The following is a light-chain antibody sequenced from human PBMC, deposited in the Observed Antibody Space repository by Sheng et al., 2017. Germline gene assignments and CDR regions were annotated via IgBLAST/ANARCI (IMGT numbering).Light chain of an antibody. Sequence: DIQMTQSPFSLSASVGDRVTITCRASQGISNYLAWYQQKPGKVPKLLIYAASSLQSGVPSRFSGSGSGTEFTLTISSLQPDDFATYYCQQYNSYPLTFGGGTGVEIK. V-gene: IGKV1-16*01. CDR1: QGISNY. CDR3: QQYNSYPLT. CDR2: AAS. J-gene: IGKJ4*01.